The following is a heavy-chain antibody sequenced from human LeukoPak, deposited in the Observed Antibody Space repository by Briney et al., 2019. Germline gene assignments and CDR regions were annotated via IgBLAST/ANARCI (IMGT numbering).Heavy chain of an antibody. CDR2: IKQDGTVQ. D-gene: IGHD2-21*02. CDR1: GFIFSSYS. J-gene: IGHJ6*02. V-gene: IGHV3-7*01. CDR3: ARDYTATGAMDV. Sequence: GGSLRLSCAASGFIFSSYSMNWVRQAPGKGLQWLANIKQDGTVQHYVDSVKGRFTISRDNAKNSLFLQMNSLRAEDTALYYCARDYTATGAMDVWGQGTTVTVS.